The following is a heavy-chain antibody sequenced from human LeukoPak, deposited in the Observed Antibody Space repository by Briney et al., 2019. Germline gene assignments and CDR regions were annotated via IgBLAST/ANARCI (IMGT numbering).Heavy chain of an antibody. D-gene: IGHD5-12*01. CDR3: ARVQYSGYEDWFDP. J-gene: IGHJ5*02. CDR2: IYTSGST. CDR1: GGSISSYY. V-gene: IGHV4-4*07. Sequence: KSSETLSLTCTVSGGSISSYYWSWIRQPAGKGLEWIGRIYTSGSTNYNPSLKSRVTISVDKSKNQFSLKLSSVTAADTAVYYCARVQYSGYEDWFDPWGQGTLVTVSS.